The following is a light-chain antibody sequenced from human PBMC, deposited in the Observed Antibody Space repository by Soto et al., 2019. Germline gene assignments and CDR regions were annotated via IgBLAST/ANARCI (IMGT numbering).Light chain of an antibody. CDR2: GAS. Sequence: DIQLTQSPSFLSASVGDRVTITCRASQGISSYLAWYQQKPGKAPKLLIYGASTLHSGVPSRFSGSGSGTEFTLTISSLQPEDSATYYCQEVNSYPQTFGGGTKVEIK. CDR3: QEVNSYPQT. J-gene: IGKJ4*01. CDR1: QGISSY. V-gene: IGKV1-9*01.